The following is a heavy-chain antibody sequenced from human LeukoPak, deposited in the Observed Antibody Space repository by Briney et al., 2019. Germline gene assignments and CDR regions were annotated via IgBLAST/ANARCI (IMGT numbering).Heavy chain of an antibody. J-gene: IGHJ4*02. CDR1: GGSISSYY. D-gene: IGHD3-16*01. CDR3: ARGGPFGYFDY. CDR2: IYYSGST. Sequence: SSETLSLTCTVSGGSISSYYWSWIRQPPGKGLEWIGYIYYSGSTNYNPSLKSRVTISVDTSKNQFSLKLSSVTAADTAVYYCARGGPFGYFDYRGQGTLVTVSS. V-gene: IGHV4-59*08.